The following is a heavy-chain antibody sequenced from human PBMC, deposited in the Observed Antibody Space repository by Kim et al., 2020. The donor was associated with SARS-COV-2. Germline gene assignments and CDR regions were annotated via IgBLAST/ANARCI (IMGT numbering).Heavy chain of an antibody. D-gene: IGHD5-12*01. CDR2: ISYSGSP. V-gene: IGHV4-59*08. J-gene: IGHJ4*01. CDR3: ARHRVGRGYDRSDYFDY. CDR1: GGSISNYY. Sequence: SETLSLTCTVPGGSISNYYWSWIRQSPGKGLEWIAYISYSGSPNYKPSLQSRVTISIDTSKNQFSLKLSSVTAADTAVYYCARHRVGRGYDRSDYFDYWG.